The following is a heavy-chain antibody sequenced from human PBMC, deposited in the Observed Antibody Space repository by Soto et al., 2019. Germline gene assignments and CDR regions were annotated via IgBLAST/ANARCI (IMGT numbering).Heavy chain of an antibody. CDR1: GFSLSSTRMA. CDR3: AHIVVAGLGYYFDY. Sequence: QITLKESGPTLVKPTQTLTLTCTFSGFSLSSTRMAVGWIRQPPGKALEWLALIYWADDTRYSPFLKSRPTNTKDTSKNQVVLTMSNMDPVDTARYYCAHIVVAGLGYYFDYWGQGTLVTVAS. D-gene: IGHD6-19*01. V-gene: IGHV2-5*02. CDR2: IYWADDT. J-gene: IGHJ4*02.